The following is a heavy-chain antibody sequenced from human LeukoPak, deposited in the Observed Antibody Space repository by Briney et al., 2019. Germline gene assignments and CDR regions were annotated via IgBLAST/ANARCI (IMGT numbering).Heavy chain of an antibody. CDR3: ARVYDSSGYFPFDI. J-gene: IGHJ3*02. Sequence: ASVKVSCKASGYTFTSYGISWVGQAPGQGLEWMGWISAYNGNTNYAQKLQGRVTMTTDTSTSTAYMELRSLRSDDTAVYYCARVYDSSGYFPFDIWGQGTMVTVSS. CDR2: ISAYNGNT. CDR1: GYTFTSYG. D-gene: IGHD3-22*01. V-gene: IGHV1-18*01.